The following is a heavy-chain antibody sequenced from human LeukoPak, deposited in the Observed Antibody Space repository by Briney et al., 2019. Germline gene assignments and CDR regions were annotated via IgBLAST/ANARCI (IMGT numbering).Heavy chain of an antibody. CDR3: ARDHYYDSSGFPYYYYGMDV. Sequence: GGSLRLSCAASGFTFSGYHMNWVRQAPGKGLEWVSSISSSSNYIYYADSVKGRFTISRDNAKNSVDLQMNSLRAEDTAVYYCARDHYYDSSGFPYYYYGMDVWGQGTTVTVSS. J-gene: IGHJ6*02. V-gene: IGHV3-21*01. CDR2: ISSSSNYI. D-gene: IGHD3-22*01. CDR1: GFTFSGYH.